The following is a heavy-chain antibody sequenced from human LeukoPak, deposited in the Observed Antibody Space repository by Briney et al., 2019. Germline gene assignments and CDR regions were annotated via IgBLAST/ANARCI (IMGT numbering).Heavy chain of an antibody. CDR3: ARNILFAFDI. Sequence: QPGGSLRLSCAASGLTVSSSYMSWVRQAPGKGLEWVSTIYNDGSTYYADSMKGRFTISRDNSKNTLYLQVNSLRAEDTAMYYCARNILFAFDIWGQGAMVTVSS. CDR2: IYNDGST. V-gene: IGHV3-53*01. J-gene: IGHJ3*02. CDR1: GLTVSSSY.